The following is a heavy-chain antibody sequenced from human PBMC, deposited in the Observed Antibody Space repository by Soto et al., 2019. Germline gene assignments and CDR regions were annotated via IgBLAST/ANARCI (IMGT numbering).Heavy chain of an antibody. V-gene: IGHV3-30*18. CDR2: ISYDGSNK. CDR3: AKGIAVLYSSWFDP. J-gene: IGHJ5*02. Sequence: QVQLVESGGGVVQPGRSLRLSCAASGFTFSSYGMHWVRQAPGKGLEWVAVISYDGSNKYYADSVKGRFTISRDNSKNTLYLQMNSLRAEDTAVYYCAKGIAVLYSSWFDPWGQGTLVTVSS. CDR1: GFTFSSYG. D-gene: IGHD6-19*01.